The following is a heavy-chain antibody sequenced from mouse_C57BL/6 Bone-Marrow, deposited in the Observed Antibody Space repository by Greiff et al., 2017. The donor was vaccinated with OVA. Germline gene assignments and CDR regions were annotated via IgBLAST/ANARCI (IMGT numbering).Heavy chain of an antibody. CDR2: IYPRSGNT. Sequence: VKVVESGAELARPGASVKLSCKASGYTFTSYGISWVKQRTGQGLEWIGEIYPRSGNTYYNEKFKGKATLTADKSSSTAYMELRSLTSEDSAVYFCARNGRGCYSNSYFDYWGQGTTLTVSS. CDR3: ARNGRGCYSNSYFDY. V-gene: IGHV1-81*01. D-gene: IGHD2-5*01. J-gene: IGHJ2*01. CDR1: GYTFTSYG.